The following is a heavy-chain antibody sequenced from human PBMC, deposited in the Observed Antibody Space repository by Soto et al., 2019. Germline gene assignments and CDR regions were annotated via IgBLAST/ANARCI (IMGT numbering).Heavy chain of an antibody. V-gene: IGHV3-30*18. CDR2: ISYDGTDK. D-gene: IGHD5-18*01. J-gene: IGHJ6*02. CDR1: GFTFSSYG. Sequence: PGGSLRLSCAASGFTFSSYGIHWVRQAPGKGLEWVALISYDGTDKHYADSVKGRFTISRDNSKNTLYLQMSSLGPEDTAVYYCVKERYAQLWLEDYGMDVWGQGTTVTVSS. CDR3: VKERYAQLWLEDYGMDV.